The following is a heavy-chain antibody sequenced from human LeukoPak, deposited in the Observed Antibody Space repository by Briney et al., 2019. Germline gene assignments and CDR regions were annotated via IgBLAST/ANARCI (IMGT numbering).Heavy chain of an antibody. CDR3: ARHGNYYDTSQSDP. V-gene: IGHV4-38-2*01. J-gene: IGHJ5*02. CDR1: GYSISGGYY. CDR2: VYHSGST. Sequence: PSETLSLTCAVSGYSISGGYYWGWIRQPPGRGLEWIGSVYHSGSTCYNPSLKSRVTISVDTSKNQFSPKLSSVTAADTAVYYCARHGNYYDTSQSDPWGQGTLVTVSS. D-gene: IGHD3-22*01.